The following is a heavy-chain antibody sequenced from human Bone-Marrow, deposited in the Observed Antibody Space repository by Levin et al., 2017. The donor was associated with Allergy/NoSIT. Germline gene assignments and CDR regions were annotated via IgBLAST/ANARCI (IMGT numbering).Heavy chain of an antibody. CDR3: ASFRVLAVAGTGRFDY. J-gene: IGHJ4*02. V-gene: IGHV4-59*01. CDR1: GGSISSYY. D-gene: IGHD6-19*01. Sequence: SQTLSLTCTVSGGSISSYYWSWIRQPPGKGLEWIGYIYYSGSTNYNPSLKSRVTISVDTSKNQFSLKLSSVTAADTAVYYCASFRVLAVAGTGRFDYWGQGTLVTVSS. CDR2: IYYSGST.